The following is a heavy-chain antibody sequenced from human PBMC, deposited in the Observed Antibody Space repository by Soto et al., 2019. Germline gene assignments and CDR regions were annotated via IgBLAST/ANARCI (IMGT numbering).Heavy chain of an antibody. V-gene: IGHV5-10-1*01. D-gene: IGHD3-22*01. Sequence: PGESLKISCKGSGYSFTSYWISWVRQMPGKDLEWMGRIDPSDSYTNYSPSFQGHVTISADKSISTAYLQWSSLKASDTAMYYCAVGAYYYDSSGSSDDYWGQGTLVTVSS. CDR2: IDPSDSYT. CDR1: GYSFTSYW. CDR3: AVGAYYYDSSGSSDDY. J-gene: IGHJ4*02.